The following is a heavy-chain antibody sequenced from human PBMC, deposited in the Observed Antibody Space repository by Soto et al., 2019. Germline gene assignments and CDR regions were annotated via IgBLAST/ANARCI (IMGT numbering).Heavy chain of an antibody. CDR3: AKPITMIVVVIGGAFDI. D-gene: IGHD3-22*01. V-gene: IGHV3-23*01. CDR1: GFTFSSYA. J-gene: IGHJ3*02. Sequence: PGGSLRLSCAASGFTFSSYAMSWVRQAPGKGLEWVSAISGSGGSTYYADSVKGRFTISRDNSKNTLYLQMNSLRAEDTAVYYCAKPITMIVVVIGGAFDIWGHGTMVTVS. CDR2: ISGSGGST.